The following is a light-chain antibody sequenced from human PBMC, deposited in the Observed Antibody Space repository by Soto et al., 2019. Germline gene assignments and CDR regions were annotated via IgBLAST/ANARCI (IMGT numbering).Light chain of an antibody. CDR2: SNN. CDR3: AAWDDSLNGWV. Sequence: QSVLTQPPSASGTPGQRVTISCSGSSSNIGSNTVNWYQQLPGTAPKLLIYSNNQRPSGVPDRFSGSKSGTSASLAISGLQSGDGADYYCAAWDDSLNGWVFGGGTKLTVL. J-gene: IGLJ3*02. CDR1: SSNIGSNT. V-gene: IGLV1-44*01.